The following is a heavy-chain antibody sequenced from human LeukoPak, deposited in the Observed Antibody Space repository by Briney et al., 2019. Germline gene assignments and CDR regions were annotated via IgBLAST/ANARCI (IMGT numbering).Heavy chain of an antibody. Sequence: PGGSLRLSCAASGFTVSSNYMSWVRQAPGKGLEWVSVIYSGGSTYYADSGKGRFTISRDNSKNTLYLQMNSLRAEDTAVYYCARGSRLGVVERDAFYIWGQGTMVTVSS. CDR2: IYSGGST. CDR3: ARGSRLGVVERDAFYI. CDR1: GFTVSSNY. J-gene: IGHJ3*02. V-gene: IGHV3-66*01. D-gene: IGHD3-3*01.